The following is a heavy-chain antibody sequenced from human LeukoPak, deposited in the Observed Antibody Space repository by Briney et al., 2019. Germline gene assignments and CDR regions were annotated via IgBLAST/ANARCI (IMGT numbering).Heavy chain of an antibody. J-gene: IGHJ5*02. V-gene: IGHV1-2*02. D-gene: IGHD1-1*01. CDR2: INPHSGAT. Sequence: ASVKVSCKASGYGFSDVYFNWVRQAPGQGLEWMGWINPHSGATNYAQRSQGRISMDASFDTAYIELSRLTSDDTAVYCCATSSTVTHTRDPWGQGTLVTVSS. CDR1: GYGFSDVY. CDR3: ATSSTVTHTRDP.